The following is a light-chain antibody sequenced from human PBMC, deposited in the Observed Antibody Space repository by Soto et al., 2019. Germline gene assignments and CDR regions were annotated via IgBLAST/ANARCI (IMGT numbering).Light chain of an antibody. Sequence: QPVLTQPPSASGSPGQSVTISCSGTSSDVGGFNYVSWYQQHPGKAPKVMIYEVSKRPSGVPDRFSGSKSGNTASLTVSGLQAEDEADYYCSSYTGSNNLGFGGGTKVTVL. CDR2: EVS. CDR1: SSDVGGFNY. V-gene: IGLV2-8*01. CDR3: SSYTGSNNLG. J-gene: IGLJ3*02.